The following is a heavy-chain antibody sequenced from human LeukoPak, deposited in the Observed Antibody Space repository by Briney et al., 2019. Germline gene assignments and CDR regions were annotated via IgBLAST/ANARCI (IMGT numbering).Heavy chain of an antibody. Sequence: GASVKVSCKASGYTFTGYYMHWVRQAPGQGLEWMGWINPKSGGTKYAQKFQGRVIMTRDTSISTAYMELSRLRSDDTAIYYCARAWPNYGSGSYSDYWGQGTLVTVSS. CDR2: INPKSGGT. J-gene: IGHJ4*02. V-gene: IGHV1-2*02. D-gene: IGHD3-10*01. CDR1: GYTFTGYY. CDR3: ARAWPNYGSGSYSDY.